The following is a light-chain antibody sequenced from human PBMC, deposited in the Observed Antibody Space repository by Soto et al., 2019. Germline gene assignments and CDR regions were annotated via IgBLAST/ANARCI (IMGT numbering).Light chain of an antibody. Sequence: QSVLTQPASVSGSPGQSVTISCTGTSSDVGGYKYVSWYQQHPNRAPKLIIYDVANRPSGVSNRFSGSKSCDTASLTISGLQADDEANYYCSSYTSNDVVFGGGTKLTVL. CDR3: SSYTSNDVV. V-gene: IGLV2-14*03. CDR2: DVA. CDR1: SSDVGGYKY. J-gene: IGLJ2*01.